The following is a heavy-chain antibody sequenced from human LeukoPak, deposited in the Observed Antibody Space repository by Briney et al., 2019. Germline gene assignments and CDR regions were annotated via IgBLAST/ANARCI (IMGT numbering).Heavy chain of an antibody. CDR3: SRESGPFCPFGY. J-gene: IGHJ4*02. CDR1: GGSISGTNW. Sequence: ETLTLICGVSGGSISGTNWWSWVRPPPGQGLEWIGEISLAGQTNYNPSLNCTATMSLDKSSNQLSLHLTSVTAADTATYYCSRESGPFCPFGYWGQGTVILVTS. D-gene: IGHD1-26*01. V-gene: IGHV4/OR15-8*02. CDR2: ISLAGQT.